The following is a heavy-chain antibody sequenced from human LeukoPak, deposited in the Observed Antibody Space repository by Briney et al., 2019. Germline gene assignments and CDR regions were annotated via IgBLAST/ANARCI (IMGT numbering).Heavy chain of an antibody. CDR1: GFIFSSYV. CDR3: AKPRSDYYYSAFDY. D-gene: IGHD3-22*01. V-gene: IGHV3-30*18. Sequence: GRSLRLSCAAFGFIFSSYVMHWVRQAPGKGLEWVTVISYDGSDKYYADSVKGRFTISRDNSKDTLYLQMNSLRAEDTAVYYCAKPRSDYYYSAFDYWGQGTLVTVSS. CDR2: ISYDGSDK. J-gene: IGHJ4*02.